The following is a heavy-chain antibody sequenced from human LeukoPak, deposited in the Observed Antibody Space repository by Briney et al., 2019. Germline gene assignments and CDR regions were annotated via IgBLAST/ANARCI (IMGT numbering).Heavy chain of an antibody. V-gene: IGHV1-8*01. J-gene: IGHJ4*02. CDR1: GYTFTSYD. CDR2: MNPNSGNT. CDR3: ARGDSGSYRVGFDY. Sequence: ASVKVSCKASGYTFTSYDINWVRQATGQGLEWMGWMNPNSGNTGYAQKFRGRVTMTRNTSISTAYMELSSLRSEDTAVYYCARGDSGSYRVGFDYWGQGTLVTVSS. D-gene: IGHD1-26*01.